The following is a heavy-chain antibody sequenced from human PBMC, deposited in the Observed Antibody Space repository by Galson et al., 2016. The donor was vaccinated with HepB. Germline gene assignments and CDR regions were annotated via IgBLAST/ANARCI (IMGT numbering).Heavy chain of an antibody. D-gene: IGHD1-14*01. CDR1: GFTFGDYA. CDR3: TRERGVFDPGPFDF. Sequence: SLRLSCAASGFTFGDYAMSWFRQTPGKGLEWVGFIRKKAYDGTADYAASVEGRFTLSRDDSKSIGYLQMNSLTTEDTGFYYCTRERGVFDPGPFDFLGQGTLVTVSS. J-gene: IGHJ4*02. V-gene: IGHV3-49*03. CDR2: IRKKAYDGTA.